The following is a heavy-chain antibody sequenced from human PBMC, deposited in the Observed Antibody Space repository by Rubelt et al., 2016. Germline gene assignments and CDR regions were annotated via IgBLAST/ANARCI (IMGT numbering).Heavy chain of an antibody. Sequence: EVQLVESGGGLVQPGGSLRLSCAASGFTFSSYWMHWVRQAPGKGLVWVSRINSDGSSTSYADSVKGGFTSSGDKAKKKLYRKRNGRRAEETAVYYCASGYSYGLTDYFDYWGQGTLVTVSS. V-gene: IGHV3-74*01. CDR1: GFTFSSYW. D-gene: IGHD5-18*01. CDR3: ASGYSYGLTDYFDY. CDR2: INSDGSST. J-gene: IGHJ4*02.